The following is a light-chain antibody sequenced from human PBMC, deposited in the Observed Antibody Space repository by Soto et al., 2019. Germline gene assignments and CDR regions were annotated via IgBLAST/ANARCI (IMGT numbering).Light chain of an antibody. J-gene: IGKJ2*01. CDR1: QSVGSAY. Sequence: EFVLTQSPDTLSLSPGERATLSCRASQSVGSAYIAWYQQKPGQAPRLLISGASKRATGIPDRISGSGSGTDFTLTTSRLEPEDFAVSYCQQYDSSHRWVYTFGQGTKLEIK. V-gene: IGKV3-20*01. CDR3: QQYDSSHRWVYT. CDR2: GAS.